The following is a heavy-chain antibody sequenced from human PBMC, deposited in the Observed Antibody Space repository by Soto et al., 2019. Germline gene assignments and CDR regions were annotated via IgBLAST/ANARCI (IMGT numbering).Heavy chain of an antibody. CDR2: ISYDGSNK. V-gene: IGHV3-30-3*01. D-gene: IGHD3-10*01. Sequence: GGSLRLSCAASGFTFSSYAMHWVRQAPGKGLEWVAVISYDGSNKYYADSVKGRFTISRDNSKNTLYLQMNSLRAEDTAVYYCARGRSSEYNWFDPWGQGTLVTVSS. CDR1: GFTFSSYA. J-gene: IGHJ5*02. CDR3: ARGRSSEYNWFDP.